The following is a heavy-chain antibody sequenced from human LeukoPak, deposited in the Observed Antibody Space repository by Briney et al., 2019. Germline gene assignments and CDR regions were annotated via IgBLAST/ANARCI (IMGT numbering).Heavy chain of an antibody. CDR1: GGTFSSYA. D-gene: IGHD6-6*01. CDR3: AQSKGIAARPRNVPQWAYYFDY. V-gene: IGHV1-69*05. J-gene: IGHJ4*02. CDR2: IIPIVGTA. Sequence: ASVKVSCKASGGTFSSYAISWVRQAPGQGLKWMGGIIPIVGTANYAQKLQGRVTITTDASTSTDYMDLSSLRSEDTAVYYCAQSKGIAARPRNVPQWAYYFDYWGQGTLVTVSS.